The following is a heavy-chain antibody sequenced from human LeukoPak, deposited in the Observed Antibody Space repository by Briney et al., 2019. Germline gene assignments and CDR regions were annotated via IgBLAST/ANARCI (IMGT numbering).Heavy chain of an antibody. CDR2: IIPIFGTA. CDR3: ASENVAYCSGGSCYWDRFDP. V-gene: IGHV1-69*05. D-gene: IGHD2-15*01. J-gene: IGHJ5*02. Sequence: ASLKLCCKAAGGTFSSYAISWVRQAPGQGLEWMGGIIPIFGTANYAQKFQGRVTITTDESTSKAYMELSSLRSEDTAVYYCASENVAYCSGGSCYWDRFDPWGQGTLVTVST. CDR1: GGTFSSYA.